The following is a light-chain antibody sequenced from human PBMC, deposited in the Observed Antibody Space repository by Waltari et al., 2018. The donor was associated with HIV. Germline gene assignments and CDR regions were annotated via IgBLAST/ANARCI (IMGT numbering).Light chain of an antibody. V-gene: IGKV3-15*01. J-gene: IGKJ4*01. CDR2: GAS. CDR3: QQYGKWPHN. CDR1: ENVIIN. Sequence: IVMPQSPATLSVSPGERATLSCGASENVIINLAWYQQKPGQPPRLLLFGASTRATDIPARFSGSGSGTEFTLTINSLQPEDSAIYYCQQYGKWPHNFGGGTKVEVK.